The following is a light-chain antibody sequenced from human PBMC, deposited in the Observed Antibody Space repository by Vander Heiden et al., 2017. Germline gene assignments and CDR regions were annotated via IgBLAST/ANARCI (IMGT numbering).Light chain of an antibody. V-gene: IGLV3-1*01. CDR2: QDS. J-gene: IGLJ2*01. CDR1: QLGDKY. Sequence: SYELTQPPSVSVSPGQTASITCSGDQLGDKYACWYQQKPGQSPVLVIYQDSKRPSGIPEQFSGSNSGNTATLTISGTQAMDEADYYGQAWDSSTAVFGGGTKLTVL. CDR3: QAWDSSTAV.